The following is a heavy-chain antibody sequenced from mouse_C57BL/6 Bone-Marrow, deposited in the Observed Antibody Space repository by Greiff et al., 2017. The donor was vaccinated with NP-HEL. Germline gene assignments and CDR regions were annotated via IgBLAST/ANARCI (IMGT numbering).Heavy chain of an antibody. D-gene: IGHD2-14*01. CDR2: IRNKANNHAT. CDR3: TRGTPYWYFDV. J-gene: IGHJ1*03. CDR1: GFTFSDAW. V-gene: IGHV6-6*01. Sequence: EVHLVESGGGLVQPGRSMKLSCAASGFTFSDAWMDWVRQSPEQGLEWVAEIRNKANNHATYYAESVKGRFTISRDDSKSSVYLQMSSLRAEDTGIYYCTRGTPYWYFDVWGTGTTVTVSS.